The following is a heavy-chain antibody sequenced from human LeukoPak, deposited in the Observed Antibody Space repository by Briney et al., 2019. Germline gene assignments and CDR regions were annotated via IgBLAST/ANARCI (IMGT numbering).Heavy chain of an antibody. CDR1: GGTFSSYA. Sequence: SVKVSCKASGGTFSSYAISWVRQAPGRGLEWMGGIIPIFGTAKSAQKFQGRVTITTDESTSTAYNDMNSLKSEDTAVYYCARGGGSITGTTGYFDYWGQGTLVTVSS. D-gene: IGHD1-7*01. CDR2: IIPIFGTA. J-gene: IGHJ4*02. V-gene: IGHV1-69*05. CDR3: ARGGGSITGTTGYFDY.